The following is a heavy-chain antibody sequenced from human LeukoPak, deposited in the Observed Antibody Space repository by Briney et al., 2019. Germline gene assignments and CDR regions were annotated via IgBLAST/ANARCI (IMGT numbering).Heavy chain of an antibody. CDR3: ARAGWLVRGGDFDY. D-gene: IGHD6-19*01. Sequence: SQTLSLTCAISGDSVSSNSAAWNWLRQSPSRGLEWLGRTYYRSKWYNDYAVSVKSRITINPDTSKNQFSLQLNSVTPEDTAVYYCARAGWLVRGGDFDYWGQGTLVTVSS. CDR2: TYYRSKWYN. CDR1: GDSVSSNSAA. V-gene: IGHV6-1*01. J-gene: IGHJ4*02.